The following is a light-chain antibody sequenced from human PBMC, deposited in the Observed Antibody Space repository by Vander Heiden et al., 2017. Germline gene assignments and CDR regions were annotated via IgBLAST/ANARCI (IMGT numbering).Light chain of an antibody. CDR1: LDIRSD. V-gene: IGKV1-6*02. CDR3: LQDSNYAFT. Sequence: QMTQSPSSLSASVGDRVTITCRASLDIRSDLGWYQQRTGKAPKLLIYDATRLQSAVPSRFSARGSGTDFTLTMSSLHSEDFTTYYCLQDSNYAFTFAPGT. CDR2: DAT. J-gene: IGKJ3*01.